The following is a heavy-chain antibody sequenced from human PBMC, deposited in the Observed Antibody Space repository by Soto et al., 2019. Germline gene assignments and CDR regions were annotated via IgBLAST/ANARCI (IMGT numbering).Heavy chain of an antibody. CDR3: ARHLYYDILTGYYIYYYYGMDV. CDR2: IYYSGST. Sequence: SETLSLTCTVSGGSISSSSYYWGWIRQPPGKGLEWIGSIYYSGSTYYNPSLKSRVTISVDTSKNQFSLKLSSVTAADTAVYYCARHLYYDILTGYYIYYYYGMDVWGQGTTVTV. CDR1: GGSISSSSYY. D-gene: IGHD3-9*01. J-gene: IGHJ6*02. V-gene: IGHV4-39*01.